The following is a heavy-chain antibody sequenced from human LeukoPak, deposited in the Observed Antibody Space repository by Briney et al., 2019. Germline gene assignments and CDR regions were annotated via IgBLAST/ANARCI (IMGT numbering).Heavy chain of an antibody. J-gene: IGHJ5*02. CDR2: INPSSGST. CDR3: ARGGSSWSQYNWFDP. D-gene: IGHD6-13*01. Sequence: ASVKVSCKASGYTFTSYYMYWVRQAPGQGLEWMGIINPSSGSTSYAQKFQGRVTMTRDTSTSTVYMELSSLRSEDTAVYYCARGGSSWSQYNWFDPWGHGTLVTVSS. CDR1: GYTFTSYY. V-gene: IGHV1-46*01.